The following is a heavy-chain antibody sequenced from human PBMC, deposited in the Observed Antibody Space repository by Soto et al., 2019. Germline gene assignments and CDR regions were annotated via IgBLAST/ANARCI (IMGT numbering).Heavy chain of an antibody. CDR3: ARDQVATRPFDY. CDR1: GGTFSSYA. V-gene: IGHV1-69*13. Sequence: SVKVSCKASGGTFSSYAISWVRQAPGQGLEWMGGIIPIFGTANYAQKFQGRVTITADESTSTAYMELSSLRSEDTAVYYCARDQVATRPFDYWGHVPPVTFSS. CDR2: IIPIFGTA. D-gene: IGHD5-12*01. J-gene: IGHJ4*01.